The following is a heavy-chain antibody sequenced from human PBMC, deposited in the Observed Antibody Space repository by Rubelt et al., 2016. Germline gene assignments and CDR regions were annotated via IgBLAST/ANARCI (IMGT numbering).Heavy chain of an antibody. D-gene: IGHD3-22*01. CDR2: INWNGGST. J-gene: IGHJ4*02. V-gene: IGHV3-20*03. CDR3: ARSIMTSGFDY. Sequence: RGEWVSGINWNGGSTGCADSVKGRFTISRDNAKNSLYLQMNSLRAEDTALYYCARSIMTSGFDYWGQGTLVTVSS.